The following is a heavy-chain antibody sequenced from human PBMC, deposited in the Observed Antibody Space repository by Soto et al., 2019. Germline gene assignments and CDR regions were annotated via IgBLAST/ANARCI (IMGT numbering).Heavy chain of an antibody. Sequence: SETLSLTCTVSGGSISSSSYYWGWIRQPPGKGLEWIGSIYYSGNTYYNPSLKSRVTVSVDTAKNQFSLKLSSVTAADTAVYYCARGSVVAATLFDYWGQGTLVTVAS. CDR1: GGSISSSSYY. D-gene: IGHD2-15*01. CDR2: IYYSGNT. V-gene: IGHV4-39*07. CDR3: ARGSVVAATLFDY. J-gene: IGHJ4*02.